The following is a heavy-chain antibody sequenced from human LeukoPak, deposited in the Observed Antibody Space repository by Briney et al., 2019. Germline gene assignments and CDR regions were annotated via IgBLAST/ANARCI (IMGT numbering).Heavy chain of an antibody. CDR3: AKTCGGDCYRYFQH. CDR1: GFTFSSYA. V-gene: IGHV3-23*01. Sequence: GGSLRLSCAASGFTFSSYAMSWVRQAPGKGLEWVSAISGSGDNTYYADSVKGRFTISRDNSKNTLYLQMNSLRAEDTAVYYCAKTCGGDCYRYFQHWGQGTLVTVSS. J-gene: IGHJ1*01. CDR2: ISGSGDNT. D-gene: IGHD2-21*01.